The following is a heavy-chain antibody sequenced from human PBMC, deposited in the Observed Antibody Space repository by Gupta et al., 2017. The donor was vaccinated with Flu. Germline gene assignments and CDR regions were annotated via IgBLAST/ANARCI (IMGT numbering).Heavy chain of an antibody. V-gene: IGHV1-2*02. J-gene: IGHJ5*02. CDR1: GYTFTGYY. CDR2: INPNSGGT. CDR3: ATAGGVGATDWFDP. D-gene: IGHD1-26*01. Sequence: QVQLVQSGAEVKKPGASVKVSCKASGYTFTGYYMHWVRQAPGQGLEGMGWINPNSGGTNYAQKVQGRVTMTRDTSISTAYMELSRLRSDDTAVYYCATAGGVGATDWFDPGGQGTLVTVSS.